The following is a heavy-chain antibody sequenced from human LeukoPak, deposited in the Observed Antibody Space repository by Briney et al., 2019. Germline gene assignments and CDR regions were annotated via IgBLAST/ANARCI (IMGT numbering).Heavy chain of an antibody. D-gene: IGHD3-10*01. Sequence: GRSLRLSCAASGFTFSSYGMHWVRQAPGKGLEWVAVIWYDGSNKYYADSVKGRFTISRDNSKNTLYLQMNSLRAEDTAVYYCARGPGTMFRGVPGEYWGQGTLVTVSS. CDR1: GFTFSSYG. CDR3: ARGPGTMFRGVPGEY. J-gene: IGHJ4*02. V-gene: IGHV3-33*01. CDR2: IWYDGSNK.